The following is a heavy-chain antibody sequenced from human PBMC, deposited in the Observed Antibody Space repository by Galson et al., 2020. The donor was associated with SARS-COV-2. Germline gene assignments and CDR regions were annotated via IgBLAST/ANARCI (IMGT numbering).Heavy chain of an antibody. CDR2: MNPNSGNT. CDR1: GYTFISYD. J-gene: IGHJ4*02. D-gene: IGHD1-1*01. V-gene: IGHV1-8*01. CDR3: ARRVAVSGTTLSF. Sequence: ASVKVSCKASGYTFISYDINWVRQATGQGPEWVGWMNPNSGNTGYAQKFQGRVTMTRNTSINTAYMELSSLTSEDTAVYYCARRVAVSGTTLSFCGQGTLVTVSS.